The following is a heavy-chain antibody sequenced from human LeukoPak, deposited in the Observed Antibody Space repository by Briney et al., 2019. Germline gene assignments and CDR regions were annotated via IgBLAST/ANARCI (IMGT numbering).Heavy chain of an antibody. V-gene: IGHV3-74*01. J-gene: IGHJ3*02. D-gene: IGHD6-13*01. CDR2: IISNESSA. CDR3: VRGGIASAFDI. CDR1: GFTFSSDW. Sequence: GGSLRLSCAASGFTFSSDWMHWVRQAPGKGLVWVSRIISNESSATYADSVKGRFTISRDNAKNTLYLQMNSLRAEDTAVYYCVRGGIASAFDIWGQGTMVTVSS.